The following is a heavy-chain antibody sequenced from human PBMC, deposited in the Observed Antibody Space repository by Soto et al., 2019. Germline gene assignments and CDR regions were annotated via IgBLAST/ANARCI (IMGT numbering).Heavy chain of an antibody. J-gene: IGHJ4*02. D-gene: IGHD4-17*01. CDR3: ARRYGGTFDY. Sequence: PSETLFLTCTVSGGSISSYCWSWIRQPPGKGLEWIGYIYYSGSTNYNPSLKSRVTISVDTSKNQFSLKLSSVTAADTAVYYCARRYGGTFDYWGQGTLVTVSS. CDR2: IYYSGST. V-gene: IGHV4-59*08. CDR1: GGSISSYC.